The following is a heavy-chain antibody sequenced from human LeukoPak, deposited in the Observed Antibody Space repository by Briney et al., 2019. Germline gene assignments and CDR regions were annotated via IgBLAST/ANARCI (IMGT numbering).Heavy chain of an antibody. CDR1: GFAFSSYA. J-gene: IGHJ5*02. CDR3: AKSLYDILTGLFDP. V-gene: IGHV3-23*01. D-gene: IGHD3-9*01. CDR2: ISGSGGST. Sequence: GGSLSLSCAASGFAFSSYAMSWVRPAPGKGLEWVSAISGSGGSTYYADSVKGRFTISRDNSKNTLYLQMNSLRAEDTAVYYCAKSLYDILTGLFDPWGQGTLVTVSS.